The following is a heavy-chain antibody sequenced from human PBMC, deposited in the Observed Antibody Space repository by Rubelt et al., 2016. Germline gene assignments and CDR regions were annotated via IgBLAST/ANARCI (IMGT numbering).Heavy chain of an antibody. V-gene: IGHV4-34*01. CDR3: ARGRRGSSSWLGRDYYGMDV. CDR2: INHSGST. D-gene: IGHD6-13*01. Sequence: QVQLQQWGAGLLKPSETLSLTCAVYGGSFSGYYWSWIRQPPGKGLEWIGEINHSGSTNYNPSLKSRVTISVATSKNQVSLKLSSVTAADTAVYYCARGRRGSSSWLGRDYYGMDVWGQGTTVTVSS. CDR1: GGSFSGYY. J-gene: IGHJ6*02.